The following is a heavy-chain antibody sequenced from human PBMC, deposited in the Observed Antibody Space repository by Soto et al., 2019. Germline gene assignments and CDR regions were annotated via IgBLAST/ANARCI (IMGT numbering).Heavy chain of an antibody. CDR3: ARESITMIVVVITSLDY. CDR2: ISYDGSNK. Sequence: GGSPRLSCAASGFTFSSYAMHWVRQAPGKGLEWVAVISYDGSNKYYADSVKGRFTISRDNSKNTLYLQMNSLRAEDTAVYYCARESITMIVVVITSLDYWGQGTLVTVSS. CDR1: GFTFSSYA. V-gene: IGHV3-30-3*01. J-gene: IGHJ4*02. D-gene: IGHD3-22*01.